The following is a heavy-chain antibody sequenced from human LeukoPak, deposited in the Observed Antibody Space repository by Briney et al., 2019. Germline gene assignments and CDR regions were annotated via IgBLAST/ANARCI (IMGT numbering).Heavy chain of an antibody. CDR2: ISYDGSNK. J-gene: IGHJ4*02. CDR3: AKDRHPIIVVVSAATYFDY. D-gene: IGHD2-2*01. CDR1: GFTFSSYG. Sequence: PGGSLRLACAASGFTFSSYGMHWVSQAPGKGLEWVAVISYDGSNKYYADSVKGRFTISRDNSKNTLYLQMNSLRAEDTAVYYCAKDRHPIIVVVSAATYFDYWGQGTLVTVSS. V-gene: IGHV3-30*18.